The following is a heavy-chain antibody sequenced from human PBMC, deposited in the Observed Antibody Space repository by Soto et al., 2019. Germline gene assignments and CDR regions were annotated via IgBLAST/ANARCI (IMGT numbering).Heavy chain of an antibody. Sequence: QVQLQESGPGLVKPSGTLSLTCAVSGGSISSSNWWSWVRQPPGKGLEWIGEIYHSGSTNYNPSLKSRVTISIDKSKNQFALKLSSVTAADTAVYYCARVDCSSTSCYPFDYWGQGTLGTLSS. CDR2: IYHSGST. D-gene: IGHD2-2*01. CDR3: ARVDCSSTSCYPFDY. CDR1: GGSISSSNW. J-gene: IGHJ4*02. V-gene: IGHV4-4*02.